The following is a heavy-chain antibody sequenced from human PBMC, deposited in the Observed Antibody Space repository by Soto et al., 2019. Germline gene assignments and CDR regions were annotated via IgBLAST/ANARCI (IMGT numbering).Heavy chain of an antibody. D-gene: IGHD3-10*01. CDR3: AKHFVNGEVDY. CDR2: VSDGGSDA. Sequence: PGGSLRLSCAASGFTFSTYAMSWVRQPPGKGLEWVSIVSDGGSDAFYADSVKGRFAISRDNSKNTLYLQMNSLTAEDTAVYYCAKHFVNGEVDYWGQGTPVTVSS. J-gene: IGHJ4*02. CDR1: GFTFSTYA. V-gene: IGHV3-23*01.